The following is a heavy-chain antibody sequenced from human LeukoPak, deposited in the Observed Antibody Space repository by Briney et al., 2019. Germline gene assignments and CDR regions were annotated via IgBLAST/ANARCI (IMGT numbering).Heavy chain of an antibody. CDR2: IIPIIGTT. CDR1: GGTFSSYA. V-gene: IGHV1-69*13. J-gene: IGHJ4*02. D-gene: IGHD6-19*01. Sequence: ASVKVSCKASGGTFSSYAISWVRQAPGQGLEWMGGIIPIIGTTNYAQKFQGRVTITADESTSTAYMELSSLRSEDTAVYYCARDHSSGLYYFDYWGQGTLVTVSS. CDR3: ARDHSSGLYYFDY.